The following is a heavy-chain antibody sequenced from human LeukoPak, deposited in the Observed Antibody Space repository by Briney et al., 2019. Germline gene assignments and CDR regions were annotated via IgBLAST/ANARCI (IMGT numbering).Heavy chain of an antibody. CDR3: ARDSDSSGWLNYYMDV. J-gene: IGHJ6*03. V-gene: IGHV3-21*01. CDR2: ISSSGDYK. CDR1: GFTFSSYW. D-gene: IGHD6-19*01. Sequence: GGSLRLSCAASGFTFSSYWMYWVRQAPGKGLEWVSSISSSGDYKYYGDSVKGRFTISRDNAKKSLYLLMNSLRAEDTAVYYCARDSDSSGWLNYYMDVWGKGTTVTISS.